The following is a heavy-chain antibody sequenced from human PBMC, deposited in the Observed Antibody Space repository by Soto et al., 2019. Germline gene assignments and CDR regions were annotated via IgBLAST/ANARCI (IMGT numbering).Heavy chain of an antibody. D-gene: IGHD3-10*01. CDR2: INAGNGNT. CDR1: GYTFTSYA. J-gene: IGHJ4*02. CDR3: ARDHGITMVRGIRH. Sequence: ASVKVSCKASGYTFTSYAMHWVRQAPGQRLEWMGWINAGNGNTKYSQKFQGRVTITRDTSASIAYMELSSLRSEDTAVYYCARDHGITMVRGIRHWGQGTLVTVSS. V-gene: IGHV1-3*01.